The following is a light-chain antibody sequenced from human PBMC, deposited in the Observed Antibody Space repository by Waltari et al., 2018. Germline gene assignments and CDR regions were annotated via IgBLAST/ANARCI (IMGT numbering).Light chain of an antibody. CDR2: AAS. CDR1: QSIDSY. Sequence: DIQMAQSPSSLSASVGDRVTITCRASQSIDSYLNWYQQKPGKAPKLLIYAASTLQSGVPSRFSGSGSGTDFTLTIGSLQPEDFATYYCQQSDSIPPQFPFGPGTKVDIK. J-gene: IGKJ3*01. CDR3: QQSDSIPPQFP. V-gene: IGKV1-39*01.